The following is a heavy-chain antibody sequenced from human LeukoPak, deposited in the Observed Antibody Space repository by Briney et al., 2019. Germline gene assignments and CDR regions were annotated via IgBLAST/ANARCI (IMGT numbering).Heavy chain of an antibody. Sequence: SETPSLTCAVYGGSFSGYYWSWIRQPPGKGLEWIGEINHSGSTNYNPSLKSRVTISVDTSKNQFSLKLSSVTAADTAVYYCARGAPSIVAHDYWGQGTLVTVSS. CDR2: INHSGST. V-gene: IGHV4-34*01. J-gene: IGHJ4*02. CDR1: GGSFSGYY. CDR3: ARGAPSIVAHDY. D-gene: IGHD6-6*01.